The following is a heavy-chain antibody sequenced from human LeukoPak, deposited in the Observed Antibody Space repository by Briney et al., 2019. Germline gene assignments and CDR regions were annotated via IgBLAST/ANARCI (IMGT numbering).Heavy chain of an antibody. D-gene: IGHD6-19*01. V-gene: IGHV3-48*01. CDR2: ISSSTI. J-gene: IGHJ4*02. CDR1: GFTFSRYS. CDR3: ATFRLYNSAPDY. Sequence: GGSLRLSCAASGFTFSRYSMNWVRQAPGKGLEWVSYISSSTIYYADSVKGRFTISRDDAKNSLYLQVNSLRAEDTAVYYCATFRLYNSAPDYWGQGTLVTVSS.